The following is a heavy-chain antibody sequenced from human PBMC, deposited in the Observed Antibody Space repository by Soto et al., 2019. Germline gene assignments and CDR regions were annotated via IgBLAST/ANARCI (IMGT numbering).Heavy chain of an antibody. J-gene: IGHJ4*02. V-gene: IGHV1-46*03. D-gene: IGHD3-10*01. CDR1: GYTFTSYY. Sequence: QVQLVQSGAEVKKPGASVKVSCKASGYTFTSYYMHWVRQAPGQGLEWRGMINPSGGSASYTQKFQGRVTMTRDTSTNTIYMELSSLRSDDTAVYYCARSHYYGSGAYTPDDNWGQGTLVIVSS. CDR3: ARSHYYGSGAYTPDDN. CDR2: INPSGGSA.